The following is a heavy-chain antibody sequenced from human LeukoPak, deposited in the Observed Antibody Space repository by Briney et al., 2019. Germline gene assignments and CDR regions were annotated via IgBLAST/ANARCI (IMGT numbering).Heavy chain of an antibody. CDR2: ISGSGGTT. J-gene: IGHJ4*02. V-gene: IGHV3-23*01. CDR3: AKALGKVPWFDY. Sequence: PGGSLRLSCAASGFTFSSYAMSWVRQAPGKGLEWVSAISGSGGTTYYADSVKGRFTISRDNSKNTLYLQMNSLRAEDTAVYYCAKALGKVPWFDYWGQGTLVTVSS. CDR1: GFTFSSYA. D-gene: IGHD3-10*01.